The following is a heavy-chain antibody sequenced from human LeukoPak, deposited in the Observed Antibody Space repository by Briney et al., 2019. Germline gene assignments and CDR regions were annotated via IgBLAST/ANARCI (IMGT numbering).Heavy chain of an antibody. J-gene: IGHJ6*02. CDR2: IKSKTDGGTT. Sequence: PGGSLRLSCAASGFTFSNAWMSWVRQAPGKGLEWVGRIKSKTDGGTTDYAAPVKGRFTISRDDSKDTLYLQMNSLKTEDTAVYYCTRAVVGASYAMDVWGQGTTVIVSS. D-gene: IGHD1-26*01. CDR3: TRAVVGASYAMDV. CDR1: GFTFSNAW. V-gene: IGHV3-15*01.